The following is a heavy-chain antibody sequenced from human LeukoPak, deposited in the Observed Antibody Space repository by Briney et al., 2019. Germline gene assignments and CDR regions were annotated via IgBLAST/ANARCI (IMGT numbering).Heavy chain of an antibody. D-gene: IGHD2-15*01. V-gene: IGHV4-34*01. CDR2: INHSGST. J-gene: IGHJ6*03. Sequence: SETLSLTCAVYGGSFSGYYWSWIRQPPGKGLEWIGEINHSGSTNYNPSLKGRVTISVDTSKNQFSLKLSSVTAADTAVYYCARGPPRVAATRGYYYYYYYMDVWGKGTTVTVSS. CDR1: GGSFSGYY. CDR3: ARGPPRVAATRGYYYYYYYMDV.